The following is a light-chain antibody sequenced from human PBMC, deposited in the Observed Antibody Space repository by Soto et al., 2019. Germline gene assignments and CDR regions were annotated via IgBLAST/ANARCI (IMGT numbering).Light chain of an antibody. J-gene: IGLJ1*01. CDR2: EVS. V-gene: IGLV2-14*01. Sequence: QSALTQPASVSGSPGQSITISCTGTSSDVGAYTSVSWYQQHPGKAPKLMIYEVSNRPSGGSNRFSGSKFANTASLTISGLQAEEEAHLYCTSYTSDNRSYVFGTGTKVTVL. CDR3: TSYTSDNRSYV. CDR1: SSDVGAYTS.